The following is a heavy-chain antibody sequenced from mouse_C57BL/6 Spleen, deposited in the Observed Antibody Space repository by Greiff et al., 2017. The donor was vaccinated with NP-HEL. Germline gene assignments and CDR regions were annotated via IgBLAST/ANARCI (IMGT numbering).Heavy chain of an antibody. J-gene: IGHJ3*01. Sequence: VQLQQSGAELVKPGASVKISCKASGYAFSSYWMNWVKQRPGKGLEWIGQIYPGDGDTNYNGKFKGKATLTADKSSSTAYMQLSSLTSEDSAVYFCAIWGSSGPAWFAYWGQGTLVTGSA. CDR1: GYAFSSYW. V-gene: IGHV1-80*01. CDR3: AIWGSSGPAWFAY. CDR2: IYPGDGDT. D-gene: IGHD3-2*02.